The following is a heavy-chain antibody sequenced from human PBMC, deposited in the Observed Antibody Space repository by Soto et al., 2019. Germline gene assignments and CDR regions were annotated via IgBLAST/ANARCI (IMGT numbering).Heavy chain of an antibody. D-gene: IGHD4-17*01. CDR1: GFSLRSFG. Sequence: PGGSLRLSCEVSGFSLRSFGMHWVRQAPGKGLEWVTVISHEGSYKHYADSVKGRFTISRDDSKNTLYLQMNSLRAEDTAVYYCAKEGGYGDRIADDYYYYGMDVWGQGTTVTVSS. V-gene: IGHV3-30*18. CDR3: AKEGGYGDRIADDYYYYGMDV. J-gene: IGHJ6*02. CDR2: ISHEGSYK.